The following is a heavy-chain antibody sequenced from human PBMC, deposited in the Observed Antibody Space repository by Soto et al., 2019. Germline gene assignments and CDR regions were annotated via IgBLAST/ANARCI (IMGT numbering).Heavy chain of an antibody. CDR3: AKEHGGSPSTITSYFDY. CDR1: GITFSNHA. CDR2: ISGSGANT. J-gene: IGHJ4*02. V-gene: IGHV3-23*01. D-gene: IGHD5-12*01. Sequence: EVQLLESGGGLVQPGGSLRLSCAASGITFSNHALSWVRQAPGKGLEWVSGISGSGANTHYADSVKGRFTISRDNSKNTLSLQMNSLRADDTAVYYCAKEHGGSPSTITSYFDYWGRGTLVTVSS.